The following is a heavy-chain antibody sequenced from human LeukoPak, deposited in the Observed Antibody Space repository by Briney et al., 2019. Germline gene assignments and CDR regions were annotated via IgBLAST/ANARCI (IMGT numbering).Heavy chain of an antibody. Sequence: PSETLSLTCAVYGGSFSGYYWSGIRQPPGKGLEWIGEINHSGSTNYNPSLKSRVTISVDTSKNQFSLKLSSVTAADTAVYYCARGPVTIFGVVINLYYYYYMDVWGKGTTVTVSS. CDR2: INHSGST. CDR1: GGSFSGYY. D-gene: IGHD3-3*01. CDR3: ARGPVTIFGVVINLYYYYYMDV. V-gene: IGHV4-34*01. J-gene: IGHJ6*03.